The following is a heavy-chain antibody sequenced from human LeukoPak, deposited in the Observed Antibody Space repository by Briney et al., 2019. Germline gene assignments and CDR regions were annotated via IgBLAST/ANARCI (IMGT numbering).Heavy chain of an antibody. CDR3: AKGVTMVRGVKQIYYYYMDV. V-gene: IGHV3-23*01. Sequence: GGSLRLSCAASGFTFSSYGMSWVRQAPGKGLEWVSAISGSGGSTYYADSVKGRFTISRDNSKNTLYLQMNSLRAEDTAVYYCAKGVTMVRGVKQIYYYYMDVWGKGTTVTISS. CDR2: ISGSGGST. D-gene: IGHD3-10*01. J-gene: IGHJ6*03. CDR1: GFTFSSYG.